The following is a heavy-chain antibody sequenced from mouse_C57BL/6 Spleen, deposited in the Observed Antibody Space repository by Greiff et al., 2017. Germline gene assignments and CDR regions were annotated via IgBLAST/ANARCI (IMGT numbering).Heavy chain of an antibody. D-gene: IGHD1-1*01. CDR1: GYTFTSYW. CDR2: IHPNSGST. Sequence: VQLQQSGAELVKPGASVKLSCKASGYTFTSYWMHWVKQRPGQGLEWIGMIHPNSGSTNYNEKFKSKDTLTVDKSSSTAYMQLSSLTSEDSAVYYCARSPYYYGSTGAMDYWGQGTSVTVSS. CDR3: ARSPYYYGSTGAMDY. V-gene: IGHV1-64*01. J-gene: IGHJ4*01.